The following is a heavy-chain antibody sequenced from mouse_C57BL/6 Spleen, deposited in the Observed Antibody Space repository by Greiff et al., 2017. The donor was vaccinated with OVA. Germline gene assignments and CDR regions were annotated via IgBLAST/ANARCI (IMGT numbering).Heavy chain of an antibody. D-gene: IGHD1-1*01. V-gene: IGHV2-2*01. J-gene: IGHJ4*01. CDR1: GFSLTSYG. CDR2: IWSGGST. CDR3: ARKGYYYGSSHYYAMDY. Sequence: QVQLQQSGPGLVQPSQSLSITCTVSGFSLTSYGVHWVRQSPGKGLEWLGVIWSGGSTDYNAAFISRLSISKDNSNIQVFFKMNSLQADDTAIYYCARKGYYYGSSHYYAMDYWGQGTSVTVSS.